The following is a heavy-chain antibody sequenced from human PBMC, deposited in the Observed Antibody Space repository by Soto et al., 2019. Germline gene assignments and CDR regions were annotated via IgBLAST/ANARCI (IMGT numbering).Heavy chain of an antibody. CDR2: IIPIFGTA. Sequence: SVKVSCKASGGTFSSYAISWVRQAPGQGLEWMGGIIPIFGTANYAQKFQGRVTITADESTSTAYMELSSLRSEDTAVYYCARDSSTMEWLLPRAEYFQHWGQGTLVTVSS. CDR1: GGTFSSYA. D-gene: IGHD3-3*01. V-gene: IGHV1-69*13. J-gene: IGHJ1*01. CDR3: ARDSSTMEWLLPRAEYFQH.